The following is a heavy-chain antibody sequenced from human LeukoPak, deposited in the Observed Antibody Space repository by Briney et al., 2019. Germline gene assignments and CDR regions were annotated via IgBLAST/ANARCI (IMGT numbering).Heavy chain of an antibody. CDR1: GFTFSSYG. CDR2: IWYDGSNK. Sequence: GGSLRLSCAASGFTFSSYGMHWVRQAPGKGLEWVAVIWYDGSNKYYADSVKGRFTISRDNSKNTLYLQMNSLRAEDTAVYYCARDGRYFDWTKSRNNNWFDPWGQGTLVTVSS. CDR3: ARDGRYFDWTKSRNNNWFDP. D-gene: IGHD3-9*01. V-gene: IGHV3-33*01. J-gene: IGHJ5*02.